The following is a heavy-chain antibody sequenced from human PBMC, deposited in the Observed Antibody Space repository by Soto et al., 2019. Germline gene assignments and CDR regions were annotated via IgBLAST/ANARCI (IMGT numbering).Heavy chain of an antibody. Sequence: GGSLRLSCAAFGFTFSSYWMSWVRQAPGKGLEWVANIKEDGSEKYFVDYVKGRFTISRDNAKNSLYLQINSLRAEDTAAFYYARESSLRSSYYYYYMDVWGKGTTVTVSS. D-gene: IGHD5-12*01. CDR1: GFTFSSYW. V-gene: IGHV3-7*01. CDR3: ARESSLRSSYYYYYMDV. J-gene: IGHJ6*03. CDR2: IKEDGSEK.